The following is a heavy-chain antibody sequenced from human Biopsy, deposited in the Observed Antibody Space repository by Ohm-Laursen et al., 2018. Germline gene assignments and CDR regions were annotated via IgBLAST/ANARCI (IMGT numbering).Heavy chain of an antibody. D-gene: IGHD2-15*01. CDR3: ARGSGSGFYFDQ. V-gene: IGHV3-66*01. CDR1: KFTVSTNS. J-gene: IGHJ4*02. CDR2: IYAGATT. Sequence: SLRLSCTASKFTVSTNSMSWVCLAPGKGLEWVSVIYAGATTYYPDSVKGRFTISRDNSRNTVYLQMDSLRGEDTAVYFCARGSGSGFYFDQWGQGTLVTVSS.